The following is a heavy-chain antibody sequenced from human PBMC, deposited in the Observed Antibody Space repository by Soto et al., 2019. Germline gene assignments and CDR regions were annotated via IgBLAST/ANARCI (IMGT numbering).Heavy chain of an antibody. J-gene: IGHJ4*02. V-gene: IGHV3-11*05. Sequence: QVQLVESGGDLVKPGGSLRLSCAASGFPFSDYYMSWTRQAPGKGLEWVSSIGSSSTYTNYADFVKGRFTISRDNAKNSLYLHMNSLRAEDTAVYYCARRRPIGYYNFWGQGTLVTVSA. CDR3: ARRRPIGYYNF. CDR1: GFPFSDYY. CDR2: IGSSSTYT. D-gene: IGHD3-22*01.